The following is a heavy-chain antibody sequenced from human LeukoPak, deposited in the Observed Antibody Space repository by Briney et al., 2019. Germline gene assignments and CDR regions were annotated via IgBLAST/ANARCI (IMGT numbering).Heavy chain of an antibody. CDR2: IWYDGSNK. CDR3: ANSPTYCSSTSCYINY. Sequence: GGSLRLSCAASGFTFRNHGMYWVRQAPGKGLEWVAVIWYDGSNKYYTDSVKGRFTISRDNSKNTLYLQMNSLRAEDTAVYYCANSPTYCSSTSCYINYWGQGTLVTVSS. D-gene: IGHD2-2*02. CDR1: GFTFRNHG. V-gene: IGHV3-30*02. J-gene: IGHJ4*02.